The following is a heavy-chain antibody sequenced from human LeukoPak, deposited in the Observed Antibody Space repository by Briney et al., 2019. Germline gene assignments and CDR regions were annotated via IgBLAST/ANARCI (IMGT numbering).Heavy chain of an antibody. V-gene: IGHV4-39*01. CDR3: ATHKVHRRINGSGSYYNNWFDP. CDR1: GGSINSNSYY. J-gene: IGHJ5*02. CDR2: IYYSGST. Sequence: PSETLSLTCTVSGGSINSNSYYWGWIRQPPGKGLEYIGSIYYSGSTYYNPSLKSRVTISVDTSKNQFSLKLRSVTAADTAVYYCATHKVHRRINGSGSYYNNWFDPWGQGTLVTVSS. D-gene: IGHD3-10*01.